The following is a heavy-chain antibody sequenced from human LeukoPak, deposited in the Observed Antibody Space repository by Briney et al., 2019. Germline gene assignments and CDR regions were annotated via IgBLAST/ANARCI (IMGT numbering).Heavy chain of an antibody. Sequence: GGSLRLSCAASGLTFSSYAMHWVRQAPGKGLEWVAVISYDGSNKYYADSVKGRFTISRDNSKNTLYLQMNSLRAEDTAVYYCARDRGDYGDTVDYWGQGTLVTVSS. CDR1: GLTFSSYA. CDR2: ISYDGSNK. D-gene: IGHD4-17*01. J-gene: IGHJ4*02. V-gene: IGHV3-30-3*01. CDR3: ARDRGDYGDTVDY.